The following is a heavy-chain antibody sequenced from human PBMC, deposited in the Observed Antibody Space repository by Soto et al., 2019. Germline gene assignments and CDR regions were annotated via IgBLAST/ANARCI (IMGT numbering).Heavy chain of an antibody. V-gene: IGHV3-23*04. CDR3: AKEGSVTAALDY. Sequence: VHLVESGGGVVQPGGSLRLSCAASGFTFSNYAMSWVRQAPGKGLEWVSGLTGSGGATYYADSVKGRLTISRDNSNNTLYLQMNSLRAEDTAVYYCAKEGSVTAALDYWGQGILVTVSS. CDR2: LTGSGGAT. J-gene: IGHJ4*02. CDR1: GFTFSNYA. D-gene: IGHD6-13*01.